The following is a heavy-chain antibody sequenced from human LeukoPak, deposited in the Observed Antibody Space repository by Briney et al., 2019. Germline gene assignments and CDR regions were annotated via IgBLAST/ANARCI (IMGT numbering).Heavy chain of an antibody. V-gene: IGHV4-39*01. CDR2: ASYSGST. CDR1: GGAISNTSYY. CDR3: ARRGAVAADASDI. J-gene: IGHJ3*02. Sequence: SETPSLTCTVSGGAISNTSYYWGWIRQPPGNGLEWIGSASYSGSTYYNPSLESRVIISVDTSKNQFSLRLSSVTAADTAVYYCARRGAVAADASDIWGQGTLVTVSS. D-gene: IGHD6-19*01.